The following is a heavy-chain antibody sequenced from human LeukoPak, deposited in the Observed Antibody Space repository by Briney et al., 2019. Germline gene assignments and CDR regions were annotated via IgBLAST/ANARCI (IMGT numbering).Heavy chain of an antibody. Sequence: PGGSLRLSCAASGFTFSSYAMSWVRQAPGEGLEWVSAISGSGGSTYYADSVKGRFTISRDNSKNTLYLQMNSLRAEDTAVYYCAKDSGGWSEPANFDYWGQGTLVTVSS. CDR3: AKDSGGWSEPANFDY. D-gene: IGHD6-19*01. CDR2: ISGSGGST. J-gene: IGHJ4*02. V-gene: IGHV3-23*01. CDR1: GFTFSSYA.